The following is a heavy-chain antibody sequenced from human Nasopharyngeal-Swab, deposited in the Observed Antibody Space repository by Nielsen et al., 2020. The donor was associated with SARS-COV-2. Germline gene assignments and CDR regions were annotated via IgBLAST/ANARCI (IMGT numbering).Heavy chain of an antibody. CDR2: IKHSGST. CDR3: ARGEYSSGWGYYYYYGMDV. V-gene: IGHV4-34*01. CDR1: GGSFSGYY. D-gene: IGHD6-19*01. J-gene: IGHJ6*02. Sequence: SETLSLTCAVYGGSFSGYYLSWIRQPPWKGLEWIGEIKHSGSTNYNPSLKSRVTISVDTSRNQFSLKLSSVTAADTAVYYYARGEYSSGWGYYYYYGMDVWGQGTTVTVSS.